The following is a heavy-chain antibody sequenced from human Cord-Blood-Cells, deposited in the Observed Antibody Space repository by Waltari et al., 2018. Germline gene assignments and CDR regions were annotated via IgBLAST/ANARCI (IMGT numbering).Heavy chain of an antibody. J-gene: IGHJ5*02. D-gene: IGHD2-2*01. CDR1: GYTFTGYY. Sequence: QVQLVQSGAEVKKPGASVKVSCKASGYTFTGYYMHWVRQAPGQGLEWMGSVDPNKGGTNNAQKCQGRVTMTRDTSISTGYMEVSRLISDDTAVYYCAREQRIVVVPAAPAWFDPWGQGTLVTVSS. CDR3: AREQRIVVVPAAPAWFDP. V-gene: IGHV1-2*02. CDR2: VDPNKGGT.